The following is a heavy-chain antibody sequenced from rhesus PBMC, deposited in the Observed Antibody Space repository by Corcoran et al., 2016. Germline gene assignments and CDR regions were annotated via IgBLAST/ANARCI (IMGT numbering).Heavy chain of an antibody. CDR2: MNGDGSRA. CDR1: GFSVSNYW. J-gene: IGHJ4*01. V-gene: IGHV3-28*02. CDR3: AQGNSLFDY. Sequence: EVQLVESGGGLAKPGGSLRLSCAASGFSVSNYWMYWIRQAPGEGLEWISAMNGDGSRAFYADSVRGRFAISRENAKDTLYLQMDSLRAEDTAVYYCAQGNSLFDYWGQGVLVTVSS. D-gene: IGHD1-44*01.